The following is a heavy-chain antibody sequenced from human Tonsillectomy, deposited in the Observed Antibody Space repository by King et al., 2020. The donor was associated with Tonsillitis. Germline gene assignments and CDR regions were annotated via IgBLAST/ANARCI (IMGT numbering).Heavy chain of an antibody. D-gene: IGHD3-3*01. CDR3: TADGVPGAIFGPGDY. Sequence: VQLVESAGGVVQPGRSLRLSCAASGFTFSNYAMHWVRQAPGKGLEWVALISYDGNNKYFADSVKGRFTVSRDNSKNTLYLQMNSLGTEDTAVYYCTADGVPGAIFGPGDYWGQGTLVTVSS. CDR2: ISYDGNNK. V-gene: IGHV3-30-3*01. CDR1: GFTFSNYA. J-gene: IGHJ4*02.